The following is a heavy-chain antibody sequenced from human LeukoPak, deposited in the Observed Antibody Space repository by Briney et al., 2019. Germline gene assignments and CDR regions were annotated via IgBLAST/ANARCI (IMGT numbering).Heavy chain of an antibody. Sequence: PGGSLRLSCAASGFTFSSYAMHWVRQAPGKGLEWVAVISYDGSNKYYADPVKGRFTISRDNSKNTLYLQMNSLRAEDTAVYYCARDRYYDSSGYYKLYYYYGMDVWGQGTTVTVSS. V-gene: IGHV3-30-3*01. D-gene: IGHD3-22*01. J-gene: IGHJ6*02. CDR1: GFTFSSYA. CDR3: ARDRYYDSSGYYKLYYYYGMDV. CDR2: ISYDGSNK.